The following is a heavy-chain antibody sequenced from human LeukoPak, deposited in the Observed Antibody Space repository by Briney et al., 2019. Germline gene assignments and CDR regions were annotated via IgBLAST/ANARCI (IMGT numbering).Heavy chain of an antibody. J-gene: IGHJ6*03. D-gene: IGHD3-9*01. V-gene: IGHV1-2*02. CDR1: GYTFTGYY. Sequence: GASVKVSCKASGYTFTGYYMHWVRQAPGQGLEWMGWINPNSGGTNYAQKFQGRVTMTRDASISTAYMELSRLRSEDTAVYYCARTYYDILTDAYYYYYMDVWGKGTTVTISS. CDR2: INPNSGGT. CDR3: ARTYYDILTDAYYYYYMDV.